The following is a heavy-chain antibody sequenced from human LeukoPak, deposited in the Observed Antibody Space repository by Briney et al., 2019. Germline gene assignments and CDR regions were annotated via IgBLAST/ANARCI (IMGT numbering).Heavy chain of an antibody. D-gene: IGHD3-16*02. CDR1: GFTFSSYE. J-gene: IGHJ6*02. CDR2: ISSSGSTI. CDR3: ARVVPCMDV. V-gene: IGHV3-48*03. Sequence: GGSLRLSCAASGFTFSSYEMNWVRQAPGKGLEWVSYISSSGSTIYYADSVKGRFTISRDNAKNSLYLQMNSLRAEDTAVYYCARVVPCMDVWSQGTTVTVSS.